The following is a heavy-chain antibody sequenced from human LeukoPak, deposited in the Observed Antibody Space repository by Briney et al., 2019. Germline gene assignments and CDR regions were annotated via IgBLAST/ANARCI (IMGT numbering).Heavy chain of an antibody. Sequence: GGSLRLSCAASGFTFSDYYMSWIRQAPGKGLEWVANIKQDGSEKYYVDSVKGRFTISRDNAKNSLYLQMNSLRAEDTAVYYCATFTPVAGNFDYWGQGTLVTVSS. V-gene: IGHV3-7*01. CDR3: ATFTPVAGNFDY. CDR1: GFTFSDYY. J-gene: IGHJ4*02. D-gene: IGHD6-19*01. CDR2: IKQDGSEK.